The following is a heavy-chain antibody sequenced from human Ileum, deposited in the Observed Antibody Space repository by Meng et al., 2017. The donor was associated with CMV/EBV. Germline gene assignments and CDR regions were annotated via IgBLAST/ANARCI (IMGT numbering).Heavy chain of an antibody. Sequence: SETLFLTCTVSGYSISSAYYWFWIRQPPGKGLEWIGNVYHSGKTNYKPSLPSRRTISVDTSKNQFSLELLSVTAAATAAYYCARDSGYWQTVDYFDFWGQGARVTVSS. V-gene: IGHV4-38-2*02. CDR1: GYSISSAYY. J-gene: IGHJ4*02. CDR2: VYHSGKT. D-gene: IGHD2-21*01. CDR3: ARDSGYWQTVDYFDF.